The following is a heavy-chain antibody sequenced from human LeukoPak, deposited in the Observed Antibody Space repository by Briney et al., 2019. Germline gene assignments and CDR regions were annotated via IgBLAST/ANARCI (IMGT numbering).Heavy chain of an antibody. J-gene: IGHJ4*02. CDR3: ARGRYSGSYLLDY. V-gene: IGHV3-74*01. D-gene: IGHD1-26*01. CDR2: ISNDVIST. CDR1: GFTFSSYG. Sequence: GGSLRLSCAASGFTFSSYGMHWVRQVPGKGLVWISRISNDVISTISTSYADSVKGRFTNSRDNAKNSLYLQMNSLRAEDTALYYCARGRYSGSYLLDYWGQGTLVTVSS.